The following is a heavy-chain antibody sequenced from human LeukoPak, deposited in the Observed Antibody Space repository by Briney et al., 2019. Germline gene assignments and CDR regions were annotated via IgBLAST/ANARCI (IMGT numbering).Heavy chain of an antibody. Sequence: SETLSLTCTVSGDSVRSDTYYWSWIRQPPGKGLEWIGFVYYSGRTNYNASLKSRVTMSVDTSKNQFSLMLRSVTAADTAVYYCVRETTTEYYDSSGYYRQTEVFDAWGQGTMVTVSS. V-gene: IGHV4-61*01. D-gene: IGHD3-22*01. CDR1: GDSVRSDTYY. CDR3: VRETTTEYYDSSGYYRQTEVFDA. J-gene: IGHJ3*01. CDR2: VYYSGRT.